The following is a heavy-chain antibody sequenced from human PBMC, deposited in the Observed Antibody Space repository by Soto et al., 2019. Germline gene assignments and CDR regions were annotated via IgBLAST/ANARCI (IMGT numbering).Heavy chain of an antibody. J-gene: IGHJ6*02. CDR2: IIPIFGTA. V-gene: IGHV1-69*12. Sequence: QVQLVQSGAEVKKPGSSVKVACKASGGTFSSYAISWVRQAPGQGLEWMGGIIPIFGTANYAQKFQGRVTITADESTSTAYMELSSLRSEDTAVYYCASQMRVTGTYEHYYGMDVWGQGTTVTVSS. CDR3: ASQMRVTGTYEHYYGMDV. D-gene: IGHD1-7*01. CDR1: GGTFSSYA.